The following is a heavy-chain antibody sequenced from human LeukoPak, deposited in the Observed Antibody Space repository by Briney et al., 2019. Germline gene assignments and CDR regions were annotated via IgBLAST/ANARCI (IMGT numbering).Heavy chain of an antibody. J-gene: IGHJ6*03. CDR3: ARGGYSSSWSPSGYYYYMDV. Sequence: EPSETLSLTCTVSGGTISSSSYYWGWLRQPPGKGREWIGSIYYSGSTYYNPSLKSRVTISVDTSKNQFSLKLSSVTAADTAVYYCARGGYSSSWSPSGYYYYMDVWGKGTTVTVSS. V-gene: IGHV4-39*07. D-gene: IGHD6-13*01. CDR1: GGTISSSSYY. CDR2: IYYSGST.